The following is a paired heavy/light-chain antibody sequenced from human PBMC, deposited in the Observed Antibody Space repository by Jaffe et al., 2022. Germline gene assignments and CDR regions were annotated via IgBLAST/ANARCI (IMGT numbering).Light chain of an antibody. CDR3: QQRSNWPPGPIT. Sequence: EIVLTQSPATLSLSPGERATLSCRASQSVSSYLAWYQQKPGQAPRLLIYDASNRATGIPARFSGSGSGTDFTLTISSLEPEDFAVYYCQQRSNWPPGPITFGQGTRLEIK. CDR1: QSVSSY. V-gene: IGKV3-11*01. CDR2: DAS. J-gene: IGKJ5*01.
Heavy chain of an antibody. CDR2: IYYSGST. Sequence: QLQLQESGPGLVKPSETLSLTCTVSGGSISSSSYYWGWIRQPPGKGLEWIGSIYYSGSTYYNPSLKSRVTISVDTSKNQFSLKLSSVTAADTAVYYCARHPPYYDILTGYPRGYYYYMDVWGKGTTVTVSS. J-gene: IGHJ6*03. CDR3: ARHPPYYDILTGYPRGYYYYMDV. D-gene: IGHD3-9*01. V-gene: IGHV4-39*01. CDR1: GGSISSSSYY.